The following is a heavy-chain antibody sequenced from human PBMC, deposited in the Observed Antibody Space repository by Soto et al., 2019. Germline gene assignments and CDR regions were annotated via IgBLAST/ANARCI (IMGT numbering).Heavy chain of an antibody. J-gene: IGHJ3*01. V-gene: IGHV1-18*01. CDR1: GYTFTSSG. CDR3: VRDRLLAYDF. CDR2: ISTNSGNT. Sequence: QVQLVQSGAEVKKPGASVKVSCKTSGYTFTSSGISWVRQAPGQGLEWMGWISTNSGNTNNAQHLQCRVTLTPDTSTSTVYLELRSLTSDDTALYYCVRDRLLAYDFWAQGTIVTVSS.